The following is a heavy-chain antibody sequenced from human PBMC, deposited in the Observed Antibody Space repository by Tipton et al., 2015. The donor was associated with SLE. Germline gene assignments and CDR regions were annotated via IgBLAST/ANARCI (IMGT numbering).Heavy chain of an antibody. CDR2: IYYSGST. J-gene: IGHJ4*02. CDR1: GGSISSSSYY. CDR3: ARLGSPARIGTRHDY. D-gene: IGHD1-26*01. V-gene: IGHV4-39*01. Sequence: TLSLTCTVSGGSISSSSYYWGWIRQPPGKGLEWIGSIYYSGSTYYNPSLKSRVTISVDTSKNQFSLKLTSVTAADTAIYCWARLGSPARIGTRHDYWGQGTLVTVSS.